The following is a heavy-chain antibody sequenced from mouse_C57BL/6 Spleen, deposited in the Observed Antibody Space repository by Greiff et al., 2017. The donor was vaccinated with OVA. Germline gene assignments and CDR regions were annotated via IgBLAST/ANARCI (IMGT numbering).Heavy chain of an antibody. CDR1: GYTFTTYW. D-gene: IGHD1-1*01. CDR3: ASSVDYGSSDF. J-gene: IGHJ2*01. CDR2: INPSSGYT. V-gene: IGHV1-7*01. Sequence: QVQLQQSGAELAKPGASVKLSCKASGYTFTTYWIHWVKQRPGQGLEWIGYINPSSGYTEYNQKFKGKATLTADKSSSTAYMQLRSLTYAASAVYSCASSVDYGSSDFWGQGTTLTVSS.